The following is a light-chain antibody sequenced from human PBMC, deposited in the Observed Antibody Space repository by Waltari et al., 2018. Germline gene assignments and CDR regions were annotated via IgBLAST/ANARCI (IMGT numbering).Light chain of an antibody. CDR1: QSVLYSANNKDY. Sequence: DIVMTQSPDSLAVSLGERATINCKSSQSVLYSANNKDYLAWYQQKPGQPAKLLIYWASTREFGVPDRFSGSGSGTDFTLTISCLQAEDVAVYYCQQYYSIPLTFGGGTKVEIK. J-gene: IGKJ4*01. V-gene: IGKV4-1*01. CDR3: QQYYSIPLT. CDR2: WAS.